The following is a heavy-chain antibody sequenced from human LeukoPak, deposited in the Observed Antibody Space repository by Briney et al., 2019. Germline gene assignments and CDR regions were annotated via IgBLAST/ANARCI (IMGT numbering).Heavy chain of an antibody. CDR1: GGSISSYY. V-gene: IGHV4-59*01. CDR2: IYYSGST. Sequence: SETLSLTCTVSGGSISSYYGSWIRQPPGKGLEWIGYIYYSGSTNYNPSLKSRVTISVDTSKNQFSLKLSSVTAADTAVYYCARARRDRGYSYYYFDYWGQGTLVTVSS. D-gene: IGHD5-18*01. J-gene: IGHJ4*02. CDR3: ARARRDRGYSYYYFDY.